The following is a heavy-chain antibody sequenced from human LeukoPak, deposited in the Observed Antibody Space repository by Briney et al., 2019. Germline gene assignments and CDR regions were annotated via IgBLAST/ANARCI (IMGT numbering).Heavy chain of an antibody. CDR2: IHHSGST. CDR1: SGSISSGDYY. J-gene: IGHJ4*02. D-gene: IGHD1-26*01. CDR3: ARGELFYDY. V-gene: IGHV4-30-4*01. Sequence: PSETLSLTCTVSSGSISSGDYYWSWIRQPPGKGLEWIGYIHHSGSTFYNPSLKSRVIISVDTSKNQFSLKLNSVTAADTAVYYCARGELFYDYWGQGTLVTVSS.